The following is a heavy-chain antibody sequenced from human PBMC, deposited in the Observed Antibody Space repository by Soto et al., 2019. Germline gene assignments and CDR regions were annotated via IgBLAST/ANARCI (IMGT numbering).Heavy chain of an antibody. D-gene: IGHD3-3*01. V-gene: IGHV4-34*01. Sequence: SETLSLTCTVSGGSISSYYWSWIRQPPGKGLEWIGEINHSGSTNYNPSLKSRVTISVDTSKNQFSLKLSSVTAADTAVYYCARVKLECVYWYFDLWGRGTLVTVSS. J-gene: IGHJ2*01. CDR3: ARVKLECVYWYFDL. CDR2: INHSGST. CDR1: GGSISSYY.